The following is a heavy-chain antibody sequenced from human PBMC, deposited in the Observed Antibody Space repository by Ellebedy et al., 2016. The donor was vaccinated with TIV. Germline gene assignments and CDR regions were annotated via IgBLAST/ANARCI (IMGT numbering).Heavy chain of an antibody. V-gene: IGHV4-4*07. CDR1: GGSMSSYY. CDR3: ARQGGSWYSGGLDP. J-gene: IGHJ5*02. Sequence: MPSETLSLTCTVSGGSMSSYYWSWIRQPAGKGLEWIGRIYISGRTNYNPSLESRVTLSVDTSKNQSSLKLSSVTAADTAVYYCARQGGSWYSGGLDPWGQGILVTVSS. CDR2: IYISGRT. D-gene: IGHD6-13*01.